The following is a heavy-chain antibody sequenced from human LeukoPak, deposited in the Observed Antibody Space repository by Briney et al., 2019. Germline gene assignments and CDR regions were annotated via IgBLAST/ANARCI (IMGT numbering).Heavy chain of an antibody. Sequence: SETLSLTSTASSGTVRACYWVWIPQPPGKGLEWIGDVLYTGATNCNPSLESRVTISVDTSKNQFSLNLTSVTAADAAVYYCARLTRHYFVFWGRGTPVVVSS. CDR2: VLYTGAT. CDR3: ARLTRHYFVF. CDR1: SGTVRACY. V-gene: IGHV4-59*08. J-gene: IGHJ4*02.